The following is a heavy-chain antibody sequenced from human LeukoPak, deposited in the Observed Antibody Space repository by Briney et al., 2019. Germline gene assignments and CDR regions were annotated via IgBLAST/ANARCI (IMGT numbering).Heavy chain of an antibody. CDR1: GFTFSSYE. CDR2: ISAGGGTI. CDR3: ARDRYYGSGIFDS. D-gene: IGHD3-10*01. V-gene: IGHV3-48*03. Sequence: GGSLRLSCAASGFTFSSYEMNWVRQAPGKGLEGVSYISAGGGTIYYADSVKGRFTISRDNAKNSLYLQMNSLRAEDTAVYYCARDRYYGSGIFDSWGQGTLVTVSS. J-gene: IGHJ4*02.